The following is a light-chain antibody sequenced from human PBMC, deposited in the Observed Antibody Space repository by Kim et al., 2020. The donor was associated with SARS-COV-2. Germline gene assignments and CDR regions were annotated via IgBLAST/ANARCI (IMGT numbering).Light chain of an antibody. Sequence: ASVGDSVTTTCQASQDIRNYLNWYQQKPGKAPKVLIYDASILETGVPSRFSGSGSGTHFTFTISSLLPEDIATYYCQQYGTVPLTFGGGTKVDIK. CDR3: QQYGTVPLT. CDR1: QDIRNY. J-gene: IGKJ4*01. V-gene: IGKV1-33*01. CDR2: DAS.